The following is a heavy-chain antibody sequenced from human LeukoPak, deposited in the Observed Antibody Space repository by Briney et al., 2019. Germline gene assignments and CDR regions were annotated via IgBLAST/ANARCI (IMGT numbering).Heavy chain of an antibody. CDR1: GFTFSDFW. V-gene: IGHV3-7*04. CDR3: ARGDGFSGDH. J-gene: IGHJ4*02. CDR2: IHPEGNEK. Sequence: GGSLRLSCAVSGFTFSDFWMSWVRQAPGMGLEWVANIHPEGNEKYHVESVKGRFTISRDNAKNSLFLQMNGLRVEDTAVYYCARGDGFSGDHWGQGTLVTVSS. D-gene: IGHD6-25*01.